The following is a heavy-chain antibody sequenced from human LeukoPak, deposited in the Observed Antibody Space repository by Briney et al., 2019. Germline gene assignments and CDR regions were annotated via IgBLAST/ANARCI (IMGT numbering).Heavy chain of an antibody. V-gene: IGHV3-48*01. Sequence: GGSLRLSCAASGFTFSSYSMNWVRQAPGKGLEWVSYISSSSSTIYYADSVKGRFTISRDNSKNTLYLQMNSLRAEDTAVYYCAKNIAAAVTVDYWGQGTLVTVSS. J-gene: IGHJ4*02. D-gene: IGHD6-13*01. CDR3: AKNIAAAVTVDY. CDR1: GFTFSSYS. CDR2: ISSSSSTI.